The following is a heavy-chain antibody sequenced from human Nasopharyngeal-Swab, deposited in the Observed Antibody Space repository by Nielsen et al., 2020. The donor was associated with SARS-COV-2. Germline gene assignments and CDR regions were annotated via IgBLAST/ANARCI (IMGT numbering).Heavy chain of an antibody. V-gene: IGHV1-58*02. J-gene: IGHJ4*02. D-gene: IGHD6-13*01. CDR3: AAGRYRSSRYSGIDY. CDR1: GFTFIRSA. CDR2: IVIGSDNT. Sequence: SVKVSCKASGFTFIRSAMQWVRQARGQRLEWIGWIVIGSDNTKYARKFQERVTITRDMSTGTAYMELSSLRSEDTAVYYCAAGRYRSSRYSGIDYWGQGTLVTVSS.